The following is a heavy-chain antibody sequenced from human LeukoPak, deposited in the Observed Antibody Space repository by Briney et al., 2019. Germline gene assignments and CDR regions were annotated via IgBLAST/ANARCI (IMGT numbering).Heavy chain of an antibody. Sequence: PGGSLRLSCAVSGFTFSDYYMSWIRQAPGKGLEWVAFIRYDGSNKYYADSVKGRFTISRDNSKNTLYLQMNSLRAEDTAVYYCAKGGYSSSWSTFDYWGQGTPVTVSS. V-gene: IGHV3-30*02. D-gene: IGHD6-13*01. CDR2: IRYDGSNK. CDR1: GFTFSDYY. J-gene: IGHJ4*02. CDR3: AKGGYSSSWSTFDY.